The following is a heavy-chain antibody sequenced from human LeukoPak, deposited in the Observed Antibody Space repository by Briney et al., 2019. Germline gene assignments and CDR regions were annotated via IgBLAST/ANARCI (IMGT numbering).Heavy chain of an antibody. CDR2: IYHSGST. D-gene: IGHD3-10*01. Sequence: PSETLSLTCAVSGGSISSINWWSWVRQPPGKGLEWIGEIYHSGSTNYNPSLKSRVTISVDKSKNQFSLKLSSVTAADTAVYYCAGHGGLLWFGETGGFDYWGQGTLVTVSS. J-gene: IGHJ4*02. V-gene: IGHV4-4*02. CDR1: GGSISSINW. CDR3: AGHGGLLWFGETGGFDY.